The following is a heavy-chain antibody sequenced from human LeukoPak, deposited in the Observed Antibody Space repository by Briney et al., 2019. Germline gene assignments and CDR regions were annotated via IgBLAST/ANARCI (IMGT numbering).Heavy chain of an antibody. D-gene: IGHD3-16*01. V-gene: IGHV4-59*01. CDR3: ARKQGGYWYFDL. CDR1: GGSISTYY. CDR2: IYCTGST. Sequence: SETLSLTCTVSGGSISTYYWSWIRQSPGKGVEWIGYIYCTGSTNYNPSLRSRVTISVDTSKNQFSLKMSSVTAADTAVYYCARKQGGYWYFDLWGRGTLVSVSS. J-gene: IGHJ2*01.